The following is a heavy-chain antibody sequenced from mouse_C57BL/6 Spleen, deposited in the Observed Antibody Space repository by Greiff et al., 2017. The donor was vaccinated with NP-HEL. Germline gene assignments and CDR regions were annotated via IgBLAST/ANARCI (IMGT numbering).Heavy chain of an antibody. CDR2: ISDGGSYT. J-gene: IGHJ4*01. Sequence: EVKVEESGGGLVKPGGSLKLSCAASGFTFSSYAMSWVRQTPEKRLEWVATISDGGSYTYYPDNVKGRFTISRDNAKNNLYLQMSHLKSEDTAMYYCAGGWLLQGAMDYWGQGTSVTVSS. V-gene: IGHV5-4*03. CDR1: GFTFSSYA. D-gene: IGHD2-3*01. CDR3: AGGWLLQGAMDY.